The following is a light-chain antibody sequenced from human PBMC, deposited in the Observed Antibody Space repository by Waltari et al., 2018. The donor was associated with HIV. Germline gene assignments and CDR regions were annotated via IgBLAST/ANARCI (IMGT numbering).Light chain of an antibody. Sequence: SYELTQPPSVSVSPGQTASLTCPGDTSGDKYTCWYQQKPGQSPALVIYQDNKRPSGIAARFSGSNSGNTATLTISGTQAMDEADYYCQAWDRGTAVFGGGTKLTVL. CDR3: QAWDRGTAV. CDR2: QDN. CDR1: TSGDKY. V-gene: IGLV3-1*01. J-gene: IGLJ2*01.